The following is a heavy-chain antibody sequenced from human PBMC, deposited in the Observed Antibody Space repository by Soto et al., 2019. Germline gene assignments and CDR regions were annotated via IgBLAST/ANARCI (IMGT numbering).Heavy chain of an antibody. CDR3: ARVGWVFGVVIHPLNWFDP. Sequence: RASVKVSCKASGYTFTSYGISWVRQAPGQGLEWMGWISAYNGNTNYAQKLQGRVTMTTDTSTSTAYMELRSLRSDDTAVYYCARVGWVFGVVIHPLNWFDPWGQGTLVTVSS. CDR2: ISAYNGNT. V-gene: IGHV1-18*01. D-gene: IGHD3-3*01. CDR1: GYTFTSYG. J-gene: IGHJ5*02.